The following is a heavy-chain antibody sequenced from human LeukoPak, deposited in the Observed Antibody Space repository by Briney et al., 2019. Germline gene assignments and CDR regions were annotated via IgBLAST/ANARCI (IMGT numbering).Heavy chain of an antibody. Sequence: ASVKVSCKASGGTFTNYAINWVRQAPGQGLEWMGWINTNTGNPTYVQGFTGRFVFSLDTSVSTAYLQISSLKAEDTAVYYCARTLTVAGGKYFQHWGQGTLVTVSS. J-gene: IGHJ1*01. CDR2: INTNTGNP. CDR1: GGTFTNYA. V-gene: IGHV7-4-1*02. D-gene: IGHD6-13*01. CDR3: ARTLTVAGGKYFQH.